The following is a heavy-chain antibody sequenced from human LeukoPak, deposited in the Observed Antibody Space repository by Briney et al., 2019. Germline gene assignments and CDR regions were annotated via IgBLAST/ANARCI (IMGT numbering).Heavy chain of an antibody. D-gene: IGHD3-10*01. V-gene: IGHV3-48*03. CDR2: ISSSGSTI. CDR3: APLGPMVRSSGSSGYFDY. Sequence: GGSLRLSCAASGFTFSSYEMNWVRQAPGKGLEWVSYISSSGSTIYYADSVKGRFTISRDNAKNSLYLQMNSLRAEDTAVYYCAPLGPMVRSSGSSGYFDYWGQGTLVTVSS. CDR1: GFTFSSYE. J-gene: IGHJ4*02.